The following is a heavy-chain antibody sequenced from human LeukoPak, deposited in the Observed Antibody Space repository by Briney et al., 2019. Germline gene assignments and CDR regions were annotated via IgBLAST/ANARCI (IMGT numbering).Heavy chain of an antibody. J-gene: IGHJ4*02. CDR2: INPNRGDT. CDR1: GYTFKNNY. D-gene: IGHD6-13*01. V-gene: IGHV1-2*02. CDR3: ARDAARAAGLFDY. Sequence: AGVKVSCKGSGYTFKNNYIHWVRQAPGHGLEWMGWINPNRGDTNYAQKFQGRVTMTRYTSISTAYMELSRLRSDDTAVYYCARDAARAAGLFDYWGQGTLVTVSS.